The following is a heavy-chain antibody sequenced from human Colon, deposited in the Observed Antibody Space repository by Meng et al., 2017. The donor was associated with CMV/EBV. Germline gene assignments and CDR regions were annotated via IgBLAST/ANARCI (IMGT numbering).Heavy chain of an antibody. D-gene: IGHD1-1*01. CDR2: IYYSGTA. J-gene: IGHJ5*02. V-gene: IGHV4-31*02. CDR1: GSISSTTYY. Sequence: GSISSTTYYWTWVRQHPGKGLEWVGSIYYSGTAYHNPSLKSRLTISLDTSKNLCSMKLNSVTAADTAVYYCARHRDHHYPNFAFDLWGQGILVTVSS. CDR3: ARHRDHHYPNFAFDL.